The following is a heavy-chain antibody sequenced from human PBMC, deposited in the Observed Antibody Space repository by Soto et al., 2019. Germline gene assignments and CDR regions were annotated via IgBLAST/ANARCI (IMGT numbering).Heavy chain of an antibody. J-gene: IGHJ3*02. CDR2: INPSGGST. CDR3: ARDPDYGESDDAFDI. Sequence: GASVKVSCKASGYTFTSYYMHWVRQAPGQGLEWMGIINPSGGSTSYAQKFQGRVTMTRDASTSTVYMELSSLRSEATAVYYCARDPDYGESDDAFDIWGQGTMVTVSS. CDR1: GYTFTSYY. D-gene: IGHD4-17*01. V-gene: IGHV1-46*03.